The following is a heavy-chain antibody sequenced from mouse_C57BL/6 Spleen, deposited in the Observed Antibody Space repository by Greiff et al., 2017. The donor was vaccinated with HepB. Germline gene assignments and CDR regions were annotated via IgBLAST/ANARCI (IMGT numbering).Heavy chain of an antibody. D-gene: IGHD1-1*01. Sequence: VQLQQSGPELVKPGASVKISCKASGYTFTDYYMNWVKQSHGKSLEWIGDINPNNGGTSYNQKFKGKATLTVDKSSSTAYMELRSLTSEDSAVYYCARGDGSSRGDFDDWGQGTTLTVSS. CDR1: GYTFTDYY. J-gene: IGHJ2*01. CDR3: ARGDGSSRGDFDD. V-gene: IGHV1-26*01. CDR2: INPNNGGT.